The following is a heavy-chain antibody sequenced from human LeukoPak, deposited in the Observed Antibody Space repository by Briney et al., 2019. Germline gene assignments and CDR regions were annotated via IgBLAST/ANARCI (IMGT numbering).Heavy chain of an antibody. V-gene: IGHV4-39*07. Sequence: SETLSLTCTVSGGSISSSSYYWGWIRQPPGKGLEWIGEINHSGSTNYNPSLKSRVTISVDTSKNQFSLKLSSVTAADTAVYYCARTAHYYDSSGYSYWGQGTLVTVSS. D-gene: IGHD3-22*01. CDR2: INHSGST. CDR1: GGSISSSSYY. CDR3: ARTAHYYDSSGYSY. J-gene: IGHJ4*02.